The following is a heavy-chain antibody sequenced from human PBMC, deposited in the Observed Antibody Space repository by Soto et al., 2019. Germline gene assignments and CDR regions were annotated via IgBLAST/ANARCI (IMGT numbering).Heavy chain of an antibody. CDR3: ARLYGDSHFHYYYMAV. D-gene: IGHD4-17*01. Sequence: GESLKISCKGSGYSFTSYWIGWVRQMPGKGLEWMGIIYPGDSDTRYSPSFQGQVTISADKSISTAYLQWSSLKASDTAMYYCARLYGDSHFHYYYMAVWAKGTTVTGSS. J-gene: IGHJ6*03. V-gene: IGHV5-51*01. CDR1: GYSFTSYW. CDR2: IYPGDSDT.